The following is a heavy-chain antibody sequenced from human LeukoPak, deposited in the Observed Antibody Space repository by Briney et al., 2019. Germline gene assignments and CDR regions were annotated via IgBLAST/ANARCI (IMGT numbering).Heavy chain of an antibody. V-gene: IGHV3-53*01. D-gene: IGHD2-8*01. CDR1: GFTVSSNY. CDR3: ARDLGLYPI. Sequence: PGGSLRLSCTASGFTVSSNYMSWVRQAPGKGLEWVSVIYSGGSIYYADPVKGRFTISRDNSKNTLYLQINSLRAEDTAVYYCARDLGLYPIWGQGTMVTVSS. J-gene: IGHJ3*02. CDR2: IYSGGSI.